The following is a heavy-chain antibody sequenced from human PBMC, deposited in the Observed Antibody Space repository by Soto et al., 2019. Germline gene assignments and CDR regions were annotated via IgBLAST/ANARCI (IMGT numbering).Heavy chain of an antibody. D-gene: IGHD5-12*01. CDR1: GFIFTNYA. J-gene: IGHJ3*01. CDR3: VREGRGSFDF. Sequence: GGSLRLSCAASGFIFTNYAMNWVRQAPGKGLEWVSVIGGRGNSAYYADSVQGRFTISRDNSKNTLSLQMSSLTADDTAIYYCVREGRGSFDFWGRGTMVTVAS. CDR2: IGGRGNSA. V-gene: IGHV3-23*01.